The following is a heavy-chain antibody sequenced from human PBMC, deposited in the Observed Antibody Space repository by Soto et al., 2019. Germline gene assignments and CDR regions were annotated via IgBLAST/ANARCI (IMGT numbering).Heavy chain of an antibody. Sequence: LSLTCTVSGASITNDDFFWSWVRQHPDKGLEWLAYITYGGSIYYNPSLRSRLSVSIDKSKSQFSLNVRSVTAADTAVYFCAKMERTQLWLLVQNWGQGLPVTVSS. V-gene: IGHV4-31*03. CDR1: GASITNDDFF. CDR2: ITYGGSI. CDR3: AKMERTQLWLLVQN. J-gene: IGHJ4*02. D-gene: IGHD5-18*01.